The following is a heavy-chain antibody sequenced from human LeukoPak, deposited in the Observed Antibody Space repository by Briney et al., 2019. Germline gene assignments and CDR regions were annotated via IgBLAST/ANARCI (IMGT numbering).Heavy chain of an antibody. CDR3: ARGNWSDSQRFDP. Sequence: SETLSLTCTVSGGSISNYYWSWIRQPPGKGLEFIGYIYYNGRADYNPSPKSRVTMSVDTSKNHFSLKLTSVTPSDTAVYFCARGNWSDSQRFDPWGQEILVTVSS. D-gene: IGHD3-22*01. V-gene: IGHV4-59*01. J-gene: IGHJ5*02. CDR1: GGSISNYY. CDR2: IYYNGRA.